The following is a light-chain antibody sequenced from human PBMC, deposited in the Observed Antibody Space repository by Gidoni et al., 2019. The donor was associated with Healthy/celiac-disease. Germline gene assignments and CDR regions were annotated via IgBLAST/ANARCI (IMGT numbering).Light chain of an antibody. CDR1: KSVLYSSNNKNY. V-gene: IGKV4-1*01. CDR2: WAS. Sequence: DIVMTQSPDSLAVSLGERATINCKSSKSVLYSSNNKNYLAWYQQKPGQPTKLLIYWASTREAGVPERFSGSGSGTDFTLTISSLQAEDVAVYYCQQYYSTPLTFGGGTKVEIK. J-gene: IGKJ4*01. CDR3: QQYYSTPLT.